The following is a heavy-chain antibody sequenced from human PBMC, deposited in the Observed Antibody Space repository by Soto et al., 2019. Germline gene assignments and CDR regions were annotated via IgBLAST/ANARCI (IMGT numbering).Heavy chain of an antibody. J-gene: IGHJ6*02. Sequence: GASVKVSCKASGGTFSSYAISWVRQAPGQGLEWMGGMIPIFGTANYAQKFQGRVTITADESTSTAYMELSSLRSEDTAVYYCARDESIAARPYYYYGMDVWGQGTTVTVSS. D-gene: IGHD6-6*01. CDR1: GGTFSSYA. CDR2: MIPIFGTA. CDR3: ARDESIAARPYYYYGMDV. V-gene: IGHV1-69*13.